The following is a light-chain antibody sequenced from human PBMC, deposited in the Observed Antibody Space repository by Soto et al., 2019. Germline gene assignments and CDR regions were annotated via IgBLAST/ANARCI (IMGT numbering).Light chain of an antibody. J-gene: IGLJ1*01. CDR3: SSSGGSSPYV. CDR2: EVN. V-gene: IGLV2-8*01. CDR1: ASDIGGYNF. Sequence: QSALTQPPSASGSPGQSVAISCTGTASDIGGYNFVSWYQQHPGKAPKLMIYEVNKRPSGVPDRFSGSKSGNTASLTVSGLQGEDEGDYYCSSSGGSSPYVFGTGTKLTVL.